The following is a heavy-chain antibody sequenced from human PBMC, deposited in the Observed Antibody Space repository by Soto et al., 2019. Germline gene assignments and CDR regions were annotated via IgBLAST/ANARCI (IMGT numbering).Heavy chain of an antibody. J-gene: IGHJ3*02. V-gene: IGHV3-23*01. CDR2: IRDGGEST. CDR3: APHVHCSGGSCHYDAFDI. Sequence: EVRLLESGGGLVQPGESLRLSCAFSGFIFGNYMMTWVRQAPGKGLEWVSTIRDGGESTYYADSVKGRFTISRDNSKNPLYLQMDSLGVEDTAVYYCAPHVHCSGGSCHYDAFDIRGQGTMVTVSS. CDR1: GFIFGNYM. D-gene: IGHD2-15*01.